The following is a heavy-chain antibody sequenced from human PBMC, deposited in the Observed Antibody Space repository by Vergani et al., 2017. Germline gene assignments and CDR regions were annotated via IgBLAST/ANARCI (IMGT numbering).Heavy chain of an antibody. CDR1: GFSLSNARMG. J-gene: IGHJ4*02. CDR2: IFSNDKK. CDR3: ARIRPTVEMATIPLFDY. V-gene: IGHV2-26*01. D-gene: IGHD5-24*01. Sequence: QVTLKESGPVLVKPTETLTLTCTVSGFSLSNARMGVSWIRQPPGKALEWLAHIFSNDKKYYSTSLKSRLTISKDTTKSQVVLTMTNMDPVDTATYYCARIRPTVEMATIPLFDYWGQGTLVTVSS.